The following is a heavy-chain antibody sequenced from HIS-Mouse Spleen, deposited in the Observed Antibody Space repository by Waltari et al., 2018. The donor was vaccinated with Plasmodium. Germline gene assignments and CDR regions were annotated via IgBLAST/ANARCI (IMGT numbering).Heavy chain of an antibody. J-gene: IGHJ4*02. CDR1: GGSISSSSYY. D-gene: IGHD1-26*01. V-gene: IGHV4-39*01. CDR3: ARRGGSYYYFDY. CDR2: IYYSGST. Sequence: QLQLQESGPGLVKPSETLSLTCTVSGGSISSSSYYWGWIRQPPGKGLEGIGSIYYSGSTYSNPFLKSRVTISVDTSKNQFSLKLSSVTAADTAVYYCARRGGSYYYFDYWGQGTLVTVSS.